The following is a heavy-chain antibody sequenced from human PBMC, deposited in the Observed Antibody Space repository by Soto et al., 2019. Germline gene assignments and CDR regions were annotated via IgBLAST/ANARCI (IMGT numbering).Heavy chain of an antibody. CDR2: INHSGST. J-gene: IGHJ5*02. D-gene: IGHD3-22*01. V-gene: IGHV4-34*01. CDR1: GGSFSGYY. CDR3: ARARRRNYYDSSGYYYNWFDP. Sequence: SETLSLTCAVYGGSFSGYYWSWIRQPPGKGLEWIGEINHSGSTNYNPSLKSRVTISVDTSKNQFSPKLSSVTAADTAVYYCARARRRNYYDSSGYYYNWFDPWGQGTLVTVSS.